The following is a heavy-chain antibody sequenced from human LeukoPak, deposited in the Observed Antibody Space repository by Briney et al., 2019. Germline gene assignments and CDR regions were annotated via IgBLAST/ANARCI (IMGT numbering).Heavy chain of an antibody. J-gene: IGHJ6*02. CDR1: GFTFSSYW. V-gene: IGHV3-7*01. CDR2: IKQDGSEK. Sequence: GGSLRLSCAASGFTFSSYWMSWVRQAPGKGLEWVANIKQDGSEKYYVDSVKGRFTISRDNAKNSLYLQMNSLRAEDTAVYYCAREPPYYDSSGLYYYYGMDVWGQGTTVTVSS. CDR3: AREPPYYDSSGLYYYYGMDV. D-gene: IGHD3-22*01.